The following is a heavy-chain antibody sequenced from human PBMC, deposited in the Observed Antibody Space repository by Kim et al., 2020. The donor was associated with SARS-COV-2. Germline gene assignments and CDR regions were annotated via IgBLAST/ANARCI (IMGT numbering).Heavy chain of an antibody. V-gene: IGHV4-39*01. Sequence: SETLSLTCAVSGASMKSSIYYWGWIRQPPGKGLEWIGTVYYSGSTYYNPSLKSRVTISVDASKNQFSLKLRSVTAADTAVYYCARCIKYREGPFDYWGQGTLVTVSS. CDR3: ARCIKYREGPFDY. D-gene: IGHD3-16*02. CDR2: VYYSGST. CDR1: GASMKSSIYY. J-gene: IGHJ4*02.